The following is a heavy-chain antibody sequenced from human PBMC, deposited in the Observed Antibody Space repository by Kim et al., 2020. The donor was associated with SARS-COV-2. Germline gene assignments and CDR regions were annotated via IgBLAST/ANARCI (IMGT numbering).Heavy chain of an antibody. D-gene: IGHD6-13*01. CDR3: ATTSQAASSWFDP. V-gene: IGHV1-24*01. Sequence: YAQKFQGRVTMTEDTSTDTAYMELGSLRSEDTAVYYCATTSQAASSWFDPWGQGTLVTVSS. J-gene: IGHJ5*02.